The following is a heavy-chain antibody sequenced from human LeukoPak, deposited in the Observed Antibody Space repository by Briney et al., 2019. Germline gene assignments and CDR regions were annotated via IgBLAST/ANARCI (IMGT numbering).Heavy chain of an antibody. D-gene: IGHD1-26*01. CDR1: GGTFSSYA. J-gene: IGHJ4*02. V-gene: IGHV1-69*04. Sequence: VASVKVSCKASGGTFSSYAISWVRQAPGQGLEWMGRIIPILGIANYAQKFQGRVTITADKSTSTAYMELSSLRSEDTAVCYCARRVGRELNYFDYWGQGTLVTVSS. CDR3: ARRVGRELNYFDY. CDR2: IIPILGIA.